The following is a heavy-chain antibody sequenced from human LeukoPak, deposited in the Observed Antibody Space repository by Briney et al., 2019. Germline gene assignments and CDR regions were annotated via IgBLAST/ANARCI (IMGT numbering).Heavy chain of an antibody. CDR2: IKPDGSEK. CDR1: GFTFSSYW. V-gene: IGHV3-7*03. Sequence: GGSLRLSCAASGFTFSSYWMSWVRQAPGKGLEWVANIKPDGSEKHYVDSVKGRLTIARDNAKNSLYLQMNSLRAEDTAVYYCARGDYNGSGSYYHDAFDIWGQGTMVTVSS. D-gene: IGHD3-10*01. CDR3: ARGDYNGSGSYYHDAFDI. J-gene: IGHJ3*02.